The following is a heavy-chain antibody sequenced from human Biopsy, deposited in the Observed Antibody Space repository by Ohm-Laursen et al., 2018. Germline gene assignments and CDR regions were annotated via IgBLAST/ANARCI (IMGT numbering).Heavy chain of an antibody. J-gene: IGHJ5*01. CDR2: IYYSGTT. CDR1: GESMGTYY. CDR3: ARVRGGFLEWFDY. D-gene: IGHD3-3*01. V-gene: IGHV4-59*01. Sequence: SETLSLTCTVSGESMGTYYWTWIRQPPGKGLEWIASIYYSGTTSKNPSLKSRVTISVDTSKRQFYLELSSVTAADTAIYYCARVRGGFLEWFDYWGQGTLITVSS.